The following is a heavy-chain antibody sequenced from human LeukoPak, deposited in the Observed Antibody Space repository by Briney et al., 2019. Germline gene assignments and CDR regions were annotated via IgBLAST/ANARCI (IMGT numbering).Heavy chain of an antibody. J-gene: IGHJ6*03. CDR2: INHSGST. D-gene: IGHD1-26*01. CDR1: GGSFSGYY. Sequence: SETLSLTCAVYGGSFSGYYWSWIRQPPGKGLEWIGEINHSGSTNYNPPLKSRVTISVDTSKNQFSLKLSSVTAADTAVYYCARARRPGYSGSYYYYYYYMDVWGKGTTVTVSS. CDR3: ARARRPGYSGSYYYYYYYMDV. V-gene: IGHV4-34*01.